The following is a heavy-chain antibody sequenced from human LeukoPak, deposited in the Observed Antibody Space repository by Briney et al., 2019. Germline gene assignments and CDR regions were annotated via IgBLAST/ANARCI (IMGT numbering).Heavy chain of an antibody. CDR1: GFTFSHFA. Sequence: PGGSLRLSCAASGFTFSHFAMAWVRQAPGKGLEWLLRLGGSAGDTYFADSVKGRFTISRDNFKNILYLQMNSLTAEDTAVYYCAKQEGWHLHEYHFDYWGRGTVVTVSS. CDR2: LGGSAGDT. J-gene: IGHJ4*02. D-gene: IGHD2-15*01. V-gene: IGHV3-23*01. CDR3: AKQEGWHLHEYHFDY.